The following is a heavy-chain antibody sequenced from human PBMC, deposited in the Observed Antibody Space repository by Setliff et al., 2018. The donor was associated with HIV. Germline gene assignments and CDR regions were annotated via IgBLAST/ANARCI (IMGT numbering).Heavy chain of an antibody. V-gene: IGHV4-34*01. CDR1: GGSFSGHY. CDR3: ATIAVTGTGGY. Sequence: SETLSLTCAVYGGSFSGHYWTWIRQPPGKGLEWIGEINHSGLSNFNPSLKSRVTISVDTSKNQFSLKLSSVTAADTAVYYCATIAVTGTGGYWGQGTLVTVS. CDR2: INHSGLS. J-gene: IGHJ4*02. D-gene: IGHD6-19*01.